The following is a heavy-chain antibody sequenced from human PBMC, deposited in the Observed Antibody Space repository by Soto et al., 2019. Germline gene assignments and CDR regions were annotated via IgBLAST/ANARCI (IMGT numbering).Heavy chain of an antibody. J-gene: IGHJ4*02. V-gene: IGHV1-69*01. CDR3: ATRGTQGRWLEFADY. D-gene: IGHD5-12*01. CDR2: IIPISGRT. Sequence: QVQLLQSGAEVKRPGSSVKVSCEASGGTFSSLGFTWVRQAPGQGLEWMGGIIPISGRTTFAQKFQGRVTITADESTRATYMELPTLTSGDTAMYYCATRGTQGRWLEFADYWGQGTLVTVSS. CDR1: GGTFSSLG.